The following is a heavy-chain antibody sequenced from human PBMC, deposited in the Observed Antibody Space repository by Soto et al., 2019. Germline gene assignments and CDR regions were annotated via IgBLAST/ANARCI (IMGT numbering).Heavy chain of an antibody. CDR1: GFILDNYA. V-gene: IGHV3-23*01. D-gene: IGHD3-9*01. CDR2: IRSSGGGT. J-gene: IGHJ4*02. CDR3: AKDGDFYDISTGYFVTGYCFDN. Sequence: GGSLRLSCAVSGFILDNYAMSWVRQAPGKGLEWVAFIRSSGGGTYYADSVKGRFTISRDNSKNAVYLQMNSLRDEDTAVYYCAKDGDFYDISTGYFVTGYCFDNWGQGTLVTVSS.